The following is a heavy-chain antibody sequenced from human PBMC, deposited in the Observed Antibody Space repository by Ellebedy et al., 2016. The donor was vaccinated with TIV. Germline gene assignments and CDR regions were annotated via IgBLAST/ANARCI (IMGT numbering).Heavy chain of an antibody. CDR3: ARDLNDYGDLVGFEL. CDR2: IYITGCT. V-gene: IGHV4-4*07. J-gene: IGHJ3*01. D-gene: IGHD4-17*01. CDR1: GGSVSSYS. Sequence: MPSETLSLTCIIAGGSVSSYSWSCLRQTPGKGLEWVGRIYITGCTTYTPSFTSRVIMSRDTSKNQFSLRLGSVTAADTGIYYCARDLNDYGDLVGFELWGQGTMITVSS.